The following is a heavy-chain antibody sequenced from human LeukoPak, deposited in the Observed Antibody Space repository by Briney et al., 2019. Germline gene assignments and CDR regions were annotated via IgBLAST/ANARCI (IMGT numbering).Heavy chain of an antibody. CDR3: ARVAYDSSGYQNY. CDR2: IYHSGGT. J-gene: IGHJ4*02. CDR1: GGSISSSNW. V-gene: IGHV4-4*02. Sequence: PSGTLSLTCAVSGGSISSSNWWSWVRQPPGKGLEWIGEIYHSGGTNYNPSLKSRVTISVDKSKNQFSLKLSSVTAADTAVYYCARVAYDSSGYQNYWGQGTLVTVSS. D-gene: IGHD3-22*01.